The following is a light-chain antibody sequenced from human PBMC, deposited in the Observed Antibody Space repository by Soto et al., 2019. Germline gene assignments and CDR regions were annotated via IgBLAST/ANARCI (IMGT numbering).Light chain of an antibody. CDR1: QSISDS. CDR3: QQYNGYWT. CDR2: EAS. V-gene: IGKV1-5*03. Sequence: DIQMTQSPSTLSASVGDRVTITCRASQSISDSLAWYQQKPGKAPKLLIYEASSLKSGVPSRFSGSRSGTEYTLTISSLQPDYFATDYCQQYNGYWTFGQGTKVEIK. J-gene: IGKJ1*01.